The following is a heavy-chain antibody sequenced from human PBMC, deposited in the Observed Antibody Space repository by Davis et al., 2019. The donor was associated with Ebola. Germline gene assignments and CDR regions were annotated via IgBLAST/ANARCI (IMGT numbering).Heavy chain of an antibody. J-gene: IGHJ4*02. D-gene: IGHD6-13*01. CDR2: ISSSSSFI. CDR3: TRSSSGGLRGIDY. V-gene: IGHV3-21*04. CDR1: GFTFTSYT. Sequence: PGGSLRLSCAASGFTFTSYTMNWVRQAPGKGLEWVSSISSSSSFIYYADSVKGRFTISRDNAKNSLFLQMDSLRGDDTAVYYCTRSSSGGLRGIDYWGQGTLVPVSS.